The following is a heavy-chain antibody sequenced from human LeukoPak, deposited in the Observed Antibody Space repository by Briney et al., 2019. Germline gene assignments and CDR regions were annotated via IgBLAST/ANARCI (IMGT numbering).Heavy chain of an antibody. CDR1: GFSFSSYD. D-gene: IGHD6-19*01. CDR2: INSSGSTI. J-gene: IGHJ6*02. V-gene: IGHV3-48*03. CDR3: AREGSGWLVAIYYYYGMDV. Sequence: GGSLRLSCAASGFSFSSYDMNWVRQAPGKGLEWVAYINSSGSTIYYADSVKGRFTISRDNAKNSLYLQMNSLKAEDTAVDYCAREGSGWLVAIYYYYGMDVWGQGTTVTVSS.